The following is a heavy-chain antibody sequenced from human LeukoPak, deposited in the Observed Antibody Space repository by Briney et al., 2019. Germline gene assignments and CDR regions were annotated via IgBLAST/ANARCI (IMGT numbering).Heavy chain of an antibody. CDR2: IYHSGST. D-gene: IGHD3-3*01. Sequence: SETLSLTCTVSGGSISSSSYYWGWIRQPPGKGLEWIGSIYHSGSTYYNPSLKSRVTISVDRSKNQFSLKLSSVTAADTAVYYCARDDDFWSGYLGYWGQGTLVTVSS. J-gene: IGHJ4*02. V-gene: IGHV4-39*07. CDR3: ARDDDFWSGYLGY. CDR1: GGSISSSSYY.